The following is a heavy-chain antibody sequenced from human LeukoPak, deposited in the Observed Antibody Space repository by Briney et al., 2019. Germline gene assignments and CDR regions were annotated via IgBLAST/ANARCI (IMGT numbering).Heavy chain of an antibody. D-gene: IGHD3-22*01. CDR2: IENDGTNE. CDR3: AKAFTQYYYDSSGYYFDY. V-gene: IGHV3-30*02. Sequence: GGSLRLSCAASGFTFSRYGMQWVRQARGKGVEWVAFIENDGTNEYYADSVKGRFIISRDNSKNTLYLQMNSLRAEDTAVYYCAKAFTQYYYDSSGYYFDYWGQGTLVPVSS. CDR1: GFTFSRYG. J-gene: IGHJ4*02.